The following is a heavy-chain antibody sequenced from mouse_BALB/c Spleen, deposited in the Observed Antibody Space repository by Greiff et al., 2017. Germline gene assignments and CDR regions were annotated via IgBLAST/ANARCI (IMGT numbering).Heavy chain of an antibody. V-gene: IGHV1-20*02. CDR1: GYSFTGYF. D-gene: IGHD2-1*01. Sequence: EVQLVESGPELVKPGASVKISCKASGYSFTGYFMNWVMQSHGKSLEWIGRINPYNGDTFYNQKFKGKATLTVDKSSSTAHMELRSLASEDSAVYDSARGNYGNYGAMEYGGQGNAVTVAS. CDR2: INPYNGDT. CDR3: ARGNYGNYGAMEY. J-gene: IGHJ4*01.